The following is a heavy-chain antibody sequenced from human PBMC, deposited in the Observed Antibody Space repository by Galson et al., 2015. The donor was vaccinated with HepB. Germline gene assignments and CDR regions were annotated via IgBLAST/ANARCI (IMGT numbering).Heavy chain of an antibody. Sequence: TLSLTCTVSDDSIITGAYSWNWIRQPPGKGLEWIGFIYHTGNTFYNPTPKSRVTISVDKSKNQFSLRLTSVTAADTAIYYCARGEGDYGLGYWGQGALVTVSP. V-gene: IGHV4-30-2*01. CDR3: ARGEGDYGLGY. J-gene: IGHJ4*02. CDR2: IYHTGNT. CDR1: DDSIITGAYS. D-gene: IGHD4-17*01.